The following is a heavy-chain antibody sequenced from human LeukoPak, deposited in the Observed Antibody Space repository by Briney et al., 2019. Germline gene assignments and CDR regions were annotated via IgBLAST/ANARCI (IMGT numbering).Heavy chain of an antibody. Sequence: SETLSLTCTVSGGSISSYYWSWIRQPPGKGLEWIGFIYDSGSTHSNPSLKSRVTISLDTSKSQFSLKLSSATAADTAVYYCARHRREGYNMYYFDYWGQGTLVTVSS. CDR2: IYDSGST. J-gene: IGHJ4*02. CDR1: GGSISSYY. CDR3: ARHRREGYNMYYFDY. D-gene: IGHD5-12*01. V-gene: IGHV4-59*08.